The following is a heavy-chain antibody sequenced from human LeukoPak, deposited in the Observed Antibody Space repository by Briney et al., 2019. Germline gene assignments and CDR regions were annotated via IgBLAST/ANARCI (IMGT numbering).Heavy chain of an antibody. D-gene: IGHD2-15*01. V-gene: IGHV3-23*01. J-gene: IGHJ5*02. CDR2: IRSNGGDT. CDR3: ANGGYTIWFDP. Sequence: GGSLRLSCAAPRFTFREYSMSWVRQAPGKGLEWVSNIRSNGGDTYYTDSVKGRFTISRDNSKNTLYLEMNSLRAEDTAVYHCANGGYTIWFDPWGQGTLVTVSS. CDR1: RFTFREYS.